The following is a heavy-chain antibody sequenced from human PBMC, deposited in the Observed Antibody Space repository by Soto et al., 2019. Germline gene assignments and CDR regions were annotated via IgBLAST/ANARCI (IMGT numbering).Heavy chain of an antibody. CDR2: INNDGGVT. J-gene: IGHJ6*02. CDR1: GFTFSSTW. D-gene: IGHD3-16*01. Sequence: EQLVESGGGLVQPGGSLRLSCAASGFTFSSTWLHWVRQAPGMGLVWVSHINNDGGVTTYADSVKGRFSISRDNAKNTVYLQMNSLRAEDTAVYYCATDGSYAQHVWGQGSTVTVSS. CDR3: ATDGSYAQHV. V-gene: IGHV3-74*03.